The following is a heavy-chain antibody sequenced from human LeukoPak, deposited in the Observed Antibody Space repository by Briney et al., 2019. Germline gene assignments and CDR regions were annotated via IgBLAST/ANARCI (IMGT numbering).Heavy chain of an antibody. Sequence: GGSLSLSCAASGFTFSSYAMSWVRQAPGKGLEAVSAISGSGGSTYYADSVKGRFTISRDNSKNTLYLQMNSLRAEDTAVYYCAKDSPRWELLWPVDYWGQGTLVTVSS. J-gene: IGHJ4*02. D-gene: IGHD1-26*01. CDR2: ISGSGGST. CDR3: AKDSPRWELLWPVDY. CDR1: GFTFSSYA. V-gene: IGHV3-23*01.